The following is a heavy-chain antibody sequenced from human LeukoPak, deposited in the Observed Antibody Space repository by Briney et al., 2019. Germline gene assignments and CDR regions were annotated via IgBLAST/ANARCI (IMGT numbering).Heavy chain of an antibody. CDR1: EFSVGSNHG. D-gene: IGHD3-10*01. V-gene: IGHV3-23*01. CDR3: AKDDAWLRFGE. J-gene: IGHJ4*02. Sequence: GGSLRLSCAASEFSVGSNHGMNWVRQAPGKGLEWVSGISPSGGITYYADSVKGRFTISRDNSKNTLYLEVISLTAEDTAVYYCAKDDAWLRFGEWSQGTLVTVSS. CDR2: ISPSGGIT.